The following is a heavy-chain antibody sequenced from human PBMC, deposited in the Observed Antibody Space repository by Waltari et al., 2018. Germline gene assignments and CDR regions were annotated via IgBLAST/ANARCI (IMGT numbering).Heavy chain of an antibody. CDR3: ARDNSDIVVVPAAVFDP. V-gene: IGHV1-69*12. Sequence: QVQLVQSGAEVKKPGSSVKVSCKASGGTFSSYALSWVRQAPGQGLEWMGGIIPIFGTANYAQKFQGRVTITADESTSTAYMELSSLRSEDTAVYYCARDNSDIVVVPAAVFDPWGQGTLVTVSS. CDR1: GGTFSSYA. J-gene: IGHJ5*02. CDR2: IIPIFGTA. D-gene: IGHD2-2*01.